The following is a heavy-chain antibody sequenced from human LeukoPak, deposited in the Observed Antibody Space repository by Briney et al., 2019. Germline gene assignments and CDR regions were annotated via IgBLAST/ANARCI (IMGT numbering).Heavy chain of an antibody. CDR3: AKRGGGISNFDY. CDR2: ISGSGAST. Sequence: GGSLRLSCAASGFTFSNYAMSWVRQAPGKGLEWVSGISGSGASTYSADSVEGRFTISRDNFNNTLYLQMNRLRAEDTAVYYCAKRGGGISNFDYWGQGTLVTVSS. J-gene: IGHJ4*02. D-gene: IGHD3-16*01. V-gene: IGHV3-23*01. CDR1: GFTFSNYA.